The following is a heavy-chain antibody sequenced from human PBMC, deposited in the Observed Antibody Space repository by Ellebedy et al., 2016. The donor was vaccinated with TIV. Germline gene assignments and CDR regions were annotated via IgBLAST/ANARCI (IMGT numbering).Heavy chain of an antibody. CDR2: ISAYNGNT. Sequence: ASVKVSCXASGYTFTGYYMHWVRQAPGQGLEWMGWISAYNGNTNYAQKLQGRVTMTTDTSTSTAYMELRSLRSDDTAVYYCARVRYCSSTSCYYYYYYMDVWGKGTTVTVSS. D-gene: IGHD2-2*01. CDR3: ARVRYCSSTSCYYYYYYMDV. J-gene: IGHJ6*03. V-gene: IGHV1-18*04. CDR1: GYTFTGYY.